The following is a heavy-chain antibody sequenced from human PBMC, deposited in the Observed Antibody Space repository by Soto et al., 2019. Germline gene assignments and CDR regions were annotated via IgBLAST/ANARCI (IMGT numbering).Heavy chain of an antibody. CDR2: IPQDGVDG. J-gene: IGHJ6*02. CDR3: ARDHLILPAHDFFYGSDV. V-gene: IGHV3-7*03. CDR1: GFTFSMYS. D-gene: IGHD2-21*02. Sequence: GGSLRLSCEVSGFTFSMYSMSWVRQSPGKGLEWVAKIPQDGVDGHYADSVKGRFTISRDNGKNSLYLQLNNLRAEDTAVYYCARDHLILPAHDFFYGSDVWGRGATVTAP.